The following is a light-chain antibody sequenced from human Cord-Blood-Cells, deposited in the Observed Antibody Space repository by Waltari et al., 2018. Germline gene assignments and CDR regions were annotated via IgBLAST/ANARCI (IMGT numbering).Light chain of an antibody. J-gene: IGKJ1*01. V-gene: IGKV3-20*01. CDR2: GAS. CDR1: QSVSSSY. CDR3: QQYGSSPET. Sequence: EIVLTQSPGTLSLSPGERATLSCRASQSVSSSYLAWYQQKPGKAPRPLIYGASSRATGIPDRFSGSGSGTDFTLTISRLEPEDFAVYYCQQYGSSPETFGQGTKVEIK.